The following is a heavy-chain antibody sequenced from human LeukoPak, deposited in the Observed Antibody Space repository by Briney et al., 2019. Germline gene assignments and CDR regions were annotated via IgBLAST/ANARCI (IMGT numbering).Heavy chain of an antibody. CDR2: INPSGGGT. CDR3: ARIPLAAAGTSPYAFDI. CDR1: GYTFTSYY. D-gene: IGHD6-13*01. V-gene: IGHV1-46*01. J-gene: IGHJ3*02. Sequence: ASVKVSCKASGYTFTSYYMHWVRQAPGQGLEWMGIINPSGGGTSYAQKFRGRVTMTRDTSTSTVYMELSSLRSEDTAVYYCARIPLAAAGTSPYAFDIWGQGTMVTVSS.